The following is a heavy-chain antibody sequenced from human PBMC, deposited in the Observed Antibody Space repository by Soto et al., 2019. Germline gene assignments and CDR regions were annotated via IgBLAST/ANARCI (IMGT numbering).Heavy chain of an antibody. J-gene: IGHJ6*02. V-gene: IGHV1-69*01. CDR1: GGTFSSYA. CDR2: IIPIFGTA. Sequence: QVQLVQSGAEVKKPGSSVKVSCKASGGTFSSYATSWVRQAPGQGLEWMGGIIPIFGTANYAQKFQGRVTITADESTSTASMELSSLRSEGTAVYYCARHRDNYYYYGMDVWGQGTTVTVSS. CDR3: ARHRDNYYYYGMDV. D-gene: IGHD2-15*01.